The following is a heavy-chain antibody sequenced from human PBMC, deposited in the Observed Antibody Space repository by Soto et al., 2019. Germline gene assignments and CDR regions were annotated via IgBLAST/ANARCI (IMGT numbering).Heavy chain of an antibody. V-gene: IGHV1-2*04. Sequence: ASVKVPCKASGYTFTGYYMHWVRQAPGQGLEWMGWINPNSGGTNYAQKFQGWVTMTRDTSISTAYMELSRLRSDDTAVYYCARELTIFGVVSISLLSAFAICGQGTMVTVSS. CDR2: INPNSGGT. J-gene: IGHJ3*02. CDR3: ARELTIFGVVSISLLSAFAI. D-gene: IGHD3-3*01. CDR1: GYTFTGYY.